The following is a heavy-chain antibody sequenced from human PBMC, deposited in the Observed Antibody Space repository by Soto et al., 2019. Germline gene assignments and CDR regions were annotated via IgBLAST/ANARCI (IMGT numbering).Heavy chain of an antibody. V-gene: IGHV4-30-4*01. CDR1: GGSISSGDYY. D-gene: IGHD3-10*02. Sequence: PSETLSLTCTVSGGSISSGDYYWSWIRQPPGKGLEWIGYIYYSGSTYYNPSLKSRVTISVDTSKNQFSLKLSSVTAADTAVYYCARAVLSSYGMDVWGQGTTVTVSS. CDR3: ARAVLSSYGMDV. J-gene: IGHJ6*02. CDR2: IYYSGST.